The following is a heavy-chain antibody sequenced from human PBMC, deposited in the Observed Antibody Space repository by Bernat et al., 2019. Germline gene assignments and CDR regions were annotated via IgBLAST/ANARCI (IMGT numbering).Heavy chain of an antibody. CDR2: IWYDGSNK. J-gene: IGHJ4*02. CDR3: ARNSGSYYGVDY. V-gene: IGHV3-33*08. Sequence: VQLVESGGGLVQPGGSLRLSCAASGFTFSGYWMHWVRQAPGKGLEWVAVIWYDGSNKYYADSVKGRFTISRDNSKNTLYLQMNSLRAEDTAVYYCARNSGSYYGVDYWGQGTLVTVSS. CDR1: GFTFSGYW. D-gene: IGHD1-26*01.